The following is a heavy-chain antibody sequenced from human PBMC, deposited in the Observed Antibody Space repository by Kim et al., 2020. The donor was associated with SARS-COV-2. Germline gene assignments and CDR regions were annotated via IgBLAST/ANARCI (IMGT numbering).Heavy chain of an antibody. Sequence: GGSLRLSCAASGFTFSTYAMSWVRQAPGKGLEWVSSISGSHGTTYYADSVKGRLTISRDNSKDTLYLQMNSLSVEDTAVYYCAKEVGGRTFDYWGQGTLVTVSS. CDR3: AKEVGGRTFDY. V-gene: IGHV3-23*01. D-gene: IGHD1-26*01. J-gene: IGHJ4*02. CDR2: ISGSHGTT. CDR1: GFTFSTYA.